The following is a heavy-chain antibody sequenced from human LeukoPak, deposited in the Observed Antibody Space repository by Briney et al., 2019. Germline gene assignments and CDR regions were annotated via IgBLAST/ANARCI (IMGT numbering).Heavy chain of an antibody. V-gene: IGHV4-59*08. CDR3: ARLGGSIVRATVDY. D-gene: IGHD1-26*01. J-gene: IGHJ4*02. CDR1: GGSITSYY. Sequence: SETLSLICNVSGGSITSYYWNWIRQPPGKELEWVGYIYYTGSTNSNPSLKSRLTISLDTSKKQFSLKLNSVTAADTAVYYCARLGGSIVRATVDYWGQGTLVTVSS. CDR2: IYYTGST.